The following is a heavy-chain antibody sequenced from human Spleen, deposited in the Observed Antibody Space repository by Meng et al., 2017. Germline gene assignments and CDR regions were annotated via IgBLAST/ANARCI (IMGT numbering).Heavy chain of an antibody. CDR1: GGSISTSGYY. Sequence: QPQLQESGPGLVRPSEALSLTCSVSGGSISTSGYYWGWIRQPPGKGLEWIGSIGHSGFTYYTPSLKSRDTVSIDTSRNQFSLWLTSVTAADTAVYYCVRSSAWVRTGFDPWGQGTLVTVSS. CDR2: IGHSGFT. V-gene: IGHV4-39*01. CDR3: VRSSAWVRTGFDP. D-gene: IGHD6-19*01. J-gene: IGHJ5*02.